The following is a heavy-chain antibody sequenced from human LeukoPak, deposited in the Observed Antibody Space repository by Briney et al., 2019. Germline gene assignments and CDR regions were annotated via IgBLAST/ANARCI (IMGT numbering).Heavy chain of an antibody. CDR3: ARESYGGNWLDY. CDR1: GFTFSSYW. V-gene: IGHV3-7*01. Sequence: GGSLRLSCAAYGFTFSSYWMSWVRQAPGKGLEWVANIKQDGSEKYYVDSAKGRFTISRDNAKNSLYLQMNSLRAEDTAVYYCARESYGGNWLDYWGQGTLVTVSS. CDR2: IKQDGSEK. J-gene: IGHJ4*02. D-gene: IGHD4-23*01.